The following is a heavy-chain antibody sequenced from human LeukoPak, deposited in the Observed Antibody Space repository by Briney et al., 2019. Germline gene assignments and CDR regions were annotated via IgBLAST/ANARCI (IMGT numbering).Heavy chain of an antibody. CDR3: AKLFYPLYYYGMDV. D-gene: IGHD3-9*01. CDR1: GFTFSSYA. V-gene: IGHV3-23*01. J-gene: IGHJ6*02. Sequence: PGGSLRLSCAASGFTFSSYAMSWVRQAPXXXLEWVSAISGSGGSTYYADSVKGRFTISRDNSKNTLYLQMNSLRAEDTAVYYCAKLFYPLYYYGMDVWGQGTTVTVSS. CDR2: ISGSGGST.